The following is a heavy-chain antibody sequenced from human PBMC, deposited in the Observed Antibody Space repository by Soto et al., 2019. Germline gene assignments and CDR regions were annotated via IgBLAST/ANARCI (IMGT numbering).Heavy chain of an antibody. Sequence: PSETLSLTCTVSGGSVSSGSYYWSWIRQPPGKGLEWIGYIYYSGSTNYNPSLKSRVTISVDTSKNQFSLKLSSVTAADTAVYYCASWNWEDYYFDYWGQGTLVTVFS. CDR3: ASWNWEDYYFDY. CDR2: IYYSGST. CDR1: GGSVSSGSYY. J-gene: IGHJ4*02. V-gene: IGHV4-61*01. D-gene: IGHD1-7*01.